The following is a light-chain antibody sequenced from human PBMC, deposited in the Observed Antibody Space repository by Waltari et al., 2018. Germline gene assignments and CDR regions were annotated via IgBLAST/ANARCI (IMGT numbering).Light chain of an antibody. CDR2: AAS. J-gene: IGKJ4*01. Sequence: EIVLTQSPATLSLSPGERATLPCRASQGVSSYLAWYQQKPGQAPRLLIYAASNRATGIPARFSGSGPGTDFTLTISSLEPEDFAVYYCQQRSNWLTFGGGTKVEIK. CDR1: QGVSSY. V-gene: IGKV3D-11*01. CDR3: QQRSNWLT.